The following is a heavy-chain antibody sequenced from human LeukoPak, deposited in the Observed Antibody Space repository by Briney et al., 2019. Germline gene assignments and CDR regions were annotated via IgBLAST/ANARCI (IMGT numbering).Heavy chain of an antibody. D-gene: IGHD3-10*01. CDR1: GYTFTNYW. CDR3: ARALYGAGTKGAFDI. J-gene: IGHJ3*02. CDR2: IYPGDSDT. V-gene: IGHV5-51*01. Sequence: GESLKISCKGSGYTFTNYWIGWVRQMPGEGLEWMGIIYPGDSDTRYSPSFQGQVTISADKSISTAYLQWSSLKASDTAMYYCARALYGAGTKGAFDIWGQGTMVTVSS.